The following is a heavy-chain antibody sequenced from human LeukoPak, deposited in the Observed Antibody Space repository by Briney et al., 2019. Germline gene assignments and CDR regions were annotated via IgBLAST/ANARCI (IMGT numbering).Heavy chain of an antibody. CDR2: ISYDGSNK. CDR3: AKDAEWEFLWFGESMEY. Sequence: GRSLRLSCAASGFTFSSYGMHWVRQAPGKGLEWVAVISYDGSNKYYADSVKGRFTISRDNSKNTLYLQMNSLRAEDTAVYYCAKDAEWEFLWFGESMEYWGQGTLVTVSS. CDR1: GFTFSSYG. V-gene: IGHV3-30*18. D-gene: IGHD3-10*01. J-gene: IGHJ4*02.